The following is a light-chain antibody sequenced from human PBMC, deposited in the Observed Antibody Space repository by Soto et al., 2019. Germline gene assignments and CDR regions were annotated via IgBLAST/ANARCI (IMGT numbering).Light chain of an antibody. J-gene: IGKJ5*01. CDR3: KQLNTDLNA. CDR1: QNLGTLY. CDR2: SAS. Sequence: ELALIPSAGTPSLSPRGRGTLSCRASQNLGTLYLAWFQQKSGQAPRLLIYSASRRATGIPDRFTGSGSGTEFTLTICGLQPEDFATYYGKQLNTDLNAYVQGTRLEIK. V-gene: IGKV3-20*01.